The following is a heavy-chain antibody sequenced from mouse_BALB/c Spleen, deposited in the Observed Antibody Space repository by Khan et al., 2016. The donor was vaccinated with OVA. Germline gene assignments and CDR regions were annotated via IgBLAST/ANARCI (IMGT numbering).Heavy chain of an antibody. CDR1: GYIFTSYW. CDR2: IYPGTGSI. Sequence: QVQLKQSGGDLVRPGASVKLSCKTSGYIFTSYWIHWVKQWSGQGLEWIARIYPGTGSIYYNENFKDKATLTADISSSTAYMQLGSLKSEDSAVYLGARGSGFGNYFDYWGQGTLVTVSA. J-gene: IGHJ3*01. D-gene: IGHD2-1*01. CDR3: ARGSGFGNYFDY. V-gene: IGHV1S132*01.